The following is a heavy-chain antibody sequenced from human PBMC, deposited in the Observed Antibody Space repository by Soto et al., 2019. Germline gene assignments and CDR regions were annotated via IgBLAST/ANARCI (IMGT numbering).Heavy chain of an antibody. CDR3: AGGNWFGEK. J-gene: IGHJ4*02. V-gene: IGHV3-11*05. CDR2: ISSSSRDT. Sequence: QVQLGESGGGLVKPGGSLRLSCEASGFTFSDYYMSWIRQAPGKGLEWLSYISSSSRDTKYADSVKGRFTISRDNAKKSLYLQMNSLKDADTAGYCSAGGNWFGEKWGQGALVSVSS. CDR1: GFTFSDYY. D-gene: IGHD3-10*01.